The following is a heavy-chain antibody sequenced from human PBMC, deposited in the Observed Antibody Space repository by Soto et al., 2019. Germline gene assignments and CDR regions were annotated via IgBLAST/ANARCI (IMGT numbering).Heavy chain of an antibody. J-gene: IGHJ4*02. V-gene: IGHV3-30*03. D-gene: IGHD2-15*01. CDR2: ISYDGSNQ. CDR1: GFRFSGTG. CDR3: ARGAVAGIAYYLDY. Sequence: QVQLVESGGGVVQPGKSLRLSCAASGFRFSGTGMHWVRQAPGKGLEWLAVISYDGSNQFHADSVKGRFTISRDNSMNMLYLQLNSLRPEDTAVYYCARGAVAGIAYYLDYWGQGTLVTVSS.